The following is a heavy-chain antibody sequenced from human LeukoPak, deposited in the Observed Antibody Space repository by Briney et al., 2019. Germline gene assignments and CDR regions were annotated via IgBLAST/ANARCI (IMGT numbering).Heavy chain of an antibody. CDR1: GFTVSSNY. D-gene: IGHD3-22*01. V-gene: IGHV3-53*01. J-gene: IGHJ1*01. CDR3: ATFYYDSSGYFPTEYFQH. Sequence: PGGSLRLSCAASGFTVSSNYMSWVRQAPGKGLEWVSVIYSGGSTYYADSVKGRFTISRDNSKNTLYLQMNNLRAEDTAVYYCATFYYDSSGYFPTEYFQHWGQGTLVTVSS. CDR2: IYSGGST.